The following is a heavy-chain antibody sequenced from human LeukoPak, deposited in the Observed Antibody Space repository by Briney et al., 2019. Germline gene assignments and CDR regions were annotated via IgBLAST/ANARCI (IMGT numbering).Heavy chain of an antibody. V-gene: IGHV4-4*07. J-gene: IGHJ4*02. CDR1: GDSISSYY. CDR2: IYTSGST. Sequence: SETLSLTCTVSGDSISSYYWSWVRQPAGKGLEWVGRIYTSGSTNYNPSLKSRVTMSVDTSKNQFSLKLSSVTAADTAVYYCARSPLVVTSPFDYWGQGTLVTVSS. D-gene: IGHD4-23*01. CDR3: ARSPLVVTSPFDY.